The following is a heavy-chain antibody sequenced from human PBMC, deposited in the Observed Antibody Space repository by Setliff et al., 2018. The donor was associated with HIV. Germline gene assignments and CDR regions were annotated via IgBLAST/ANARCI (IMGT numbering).Heavy chain of an antibody. V-gene: IGHV3-30*02. Sequence: PGGSLRLSCEASGFTFSSYAMHWVRQAPGKGLEWVAFLRFDGSNQYYADSVKGRFTISRDNSRNTLYLQMNSLRAEDTAVYYCTTDRWSHFYDSSGYYYYYWGQGTLVTVSS. CDR2: LRFDGSNQ. CDR1: GFTFSSYA. J-gene: IGHJ4*02. D-gene: IGHD3-22*01. CDR3: TTDRWSHFYDSSGYYYYY.